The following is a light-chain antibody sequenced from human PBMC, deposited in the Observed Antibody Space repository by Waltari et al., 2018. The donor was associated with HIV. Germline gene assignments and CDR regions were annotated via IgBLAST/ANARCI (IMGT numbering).Light chain of an antibody. Sequence: QSALAQPPSASGSAGQSVTIPCPGTSSDVGAYNHVSWYQQHPGKSPKLIIYCVTKRPSGVPDRFSGSKSGNTASLTVSGLQGEDEADYYCSSYADSDTPVVFGGGTKLTVL. CDR1: SSDVGAYNH. J-gene: IGLJ2*01. CDR3: SSYADSDTPVV. V-gene: IGLV2-8*01. CDR2: CVT.